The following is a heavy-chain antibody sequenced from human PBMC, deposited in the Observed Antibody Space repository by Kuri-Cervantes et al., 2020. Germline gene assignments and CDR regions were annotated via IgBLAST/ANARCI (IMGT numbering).Heavy chain of an antibody. J-gene: IGHJ4*02. D-gene: IGHD3-16*02. CDR1: GYTFTGYY. Sequence: ASVKVSCKASGYTFTGYYMHWVRQAPGQGLEWMGWINPNSGGTNYAQKFQGRVTMTRNTSISTAYMELSSLRSEDTAVYYCARGPFYDYVWGSYRWDFGYWGQGTLVTVSS. CDR2: INPNSGGT. CDR3: ARGPFYDYVWGSYRWDFGY. V-gene: IGHV1-2*02.